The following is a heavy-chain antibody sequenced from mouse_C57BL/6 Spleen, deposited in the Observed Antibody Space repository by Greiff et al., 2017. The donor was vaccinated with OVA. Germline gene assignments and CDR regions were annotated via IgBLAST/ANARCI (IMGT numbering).Heavy chain of an antibody. Sequence: VKLMESGPELVKPGASVKISCKASGYAFSSSWMNWVKQRPGKGLEWIGRIYPGDGDTNYNGKFKGKATLTADKSSSTAYMQLSSLTSEDSAVYFCASQTAQAQYYFDYWGQGTTLTVSS. J-gene: IGHJ2*01. D-gene: IGHD3-2*02. CDR1: GYAFSSSW. V-gene: IGHV1-82*01. CDR2: IYPGDGDT. CDR3: ASQTAQAQYYFDY.